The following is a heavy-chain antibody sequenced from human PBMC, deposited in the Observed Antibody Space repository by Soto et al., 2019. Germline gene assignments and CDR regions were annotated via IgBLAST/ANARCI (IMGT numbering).Heavy chain of an antibody. CDR3: ARDRGALESDYNWFDP. CDR1: GFTFSSYG. D-gene: IGHD3-10*01. Sequence: QVQLVESGGGVVQPGRSLRLSCAASGFTFSSYGMPWVRQAPGKGLEGVAVIWYDGSNKYYADSVKGRFTISRDNSKNTLYLQMNSLRAEDTAVYYCARDRGALESDYNWFDPWGQGTLVTVSS. V-gene: IGHV3-33*01. J-gene: IGHJ5*02. CDR2: IWYDGSNK.